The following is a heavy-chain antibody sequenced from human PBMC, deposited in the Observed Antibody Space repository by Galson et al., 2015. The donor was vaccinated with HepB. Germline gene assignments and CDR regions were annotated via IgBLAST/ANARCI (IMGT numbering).Heavy chain of an antibody. CDR2: ISNDGSHN. V-gene: IGHV3-30*18. J-gene: IGHJ4*02. D-gene: IGHD4-23*01. CDR1: GFTFSSFG. CDR3: AKAADYDGGSISFLFDY. Sequence: SLRLSCAASGFTFSSFGMHWVRQAPGKGLEWVAVISNDGSHNYYTDSVKGRFTISRDNSKKTLFLQMDSLRPEDTAVYYCAKAADYDGGSISFLFDYLGQGTLVTFSS.